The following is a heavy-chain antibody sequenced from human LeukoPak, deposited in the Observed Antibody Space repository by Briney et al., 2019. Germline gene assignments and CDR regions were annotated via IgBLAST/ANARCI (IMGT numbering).Heavy chain of an antibody. CDR1: GFSFSSYA. CDR3: AKMDIVVVVAAPLDY. J-gene: IGHJ4*02. V-gene: IGHV3-23*01. CDR2: ISGSGGST. Sequence: PGGSLRLSCAASGFSFSSYAMSWVRQAPGKGLEWVSAISGSGGSTYYADSVKGRFTISRDNSKNTLYLQMNSLRAEDTAVYYCAKMDIVVVVAAPLDYWGQGTLVTVSS. D-gene: IGHD2-15*01.